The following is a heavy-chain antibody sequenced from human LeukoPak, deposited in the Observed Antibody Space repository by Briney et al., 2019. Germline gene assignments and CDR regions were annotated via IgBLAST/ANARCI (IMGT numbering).Heavy chain of an antibody. CDR2: INPNSGGT. V-gene: IGHV1-2*02. J-gene: IGHJ4*02. CDR1: GYTFTGYY. D-gene: IGHD3-10*01. CDR3: AIDSPGEG. Sequence: GASVKVSCKASGYTFTGYYMHWVRQAPGQGLEWMGWINPNSGGTNYAQKFQGRVTMTRNTSISTAYMELSSLRSEDTAVYYCAIDSPGEGWGQGTLVTVSS.